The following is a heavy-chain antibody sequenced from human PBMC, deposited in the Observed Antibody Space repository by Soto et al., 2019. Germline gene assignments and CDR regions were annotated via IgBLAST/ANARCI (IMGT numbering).Heavy chain of an antibody. J-gene: IGHJ4*02. V-gene: IGHV1-2*04. CDR2: INPNSGGT. Sequence: GASVKVSCKASGYTFTGYYMHWVRQAPGQGLEWMGWINPNSGGTNYAQKFQGWVTMTRDTSISTAYMELSRLRSDDTAVYYCARGFADSSSWYWAFGCDYWGQGTLVTVSS. CDR1: GYTFTGYY. D-gene: IGHD6-13*01. CDR3: ARGFADSSSWYWAFGCDY.